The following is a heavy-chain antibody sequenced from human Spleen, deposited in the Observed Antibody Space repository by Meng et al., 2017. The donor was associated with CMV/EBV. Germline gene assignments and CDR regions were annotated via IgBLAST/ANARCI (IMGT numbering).Heavy chain of an antibody. CDR3: ARGGAIFGVVIIRKWFDP. J-gene: IGHJ5*02. CDR1: GGSFSGYY. D-gene: IGHD3-3*01. V-gene: IGHV4-34*01. Sequence: QVQLQQWGAGLLKPSAPLSLTCAVLGGSFSGYYWSWIRQPPGKGLEWIGEINHSGSTNYNPSLKSRVTISVDTSKNQFSLKLSSVTAADTAVYYCARGGAIFGVVIIRKWFDPWGQGTLVTVSS. CDR2: INHSGST.